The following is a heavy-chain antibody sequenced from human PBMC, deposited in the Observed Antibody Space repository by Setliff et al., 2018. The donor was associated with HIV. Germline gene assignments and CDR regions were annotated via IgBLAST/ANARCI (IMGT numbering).Heavy chain of an antibody. CDR2: IYYSGDT. D-gene: IGHD3-22*01. J-gene: IGHJ4*02. CDR3: ARAPYYDYRGLAVYYFDY. CDR1: GVSMNTSPYL. V-gene: IGHV4-39*07. Sequence: SETLSLTCTVSGVSMNTSPYLWGWIRQPPGQGLEWIGTIYYSGDTFYNTSLKTRITISVDTSKNHLSLKVSSLTAADTAVYYCARAPYYDYRGLAVYYFDYWGQGTLVTVSS.